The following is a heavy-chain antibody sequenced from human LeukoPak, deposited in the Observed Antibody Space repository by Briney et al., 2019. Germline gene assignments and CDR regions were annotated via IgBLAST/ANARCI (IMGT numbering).Heavy chain of an antibody. Sequence: PGGSLRLSCAASGFTFSDYEMNWVRQAPGKGLKWVSYISSSGSAIYYAGSVRGRFTISRDNAKNSLYLQMNSLRAEDTAVYYCAQIYTYGSSQFDYWGQGTLVTVSS. V-gene: IGHV3-48*03. CDR1: GFTFSDYE. J-gene: IGHJ4*02. CDR3: AQIYTYGSSQFDY. D-gene: IGHD5-18*01. CDR2: ISSSGSAI.